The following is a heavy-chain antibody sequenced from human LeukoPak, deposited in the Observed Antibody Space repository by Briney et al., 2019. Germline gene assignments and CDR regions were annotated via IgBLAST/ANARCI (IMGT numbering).Heavy chain of an antibody. V-gene: IGHV4-59*01. CDR1: GGSISSFY. J-gene: IGHJ4*02. Sequence: SETLSLTCTVSGGSISSFYWSWIRQPPGKGLEWIGYIYYSGSTNYNPSLKSRVTISVDTSKNQFSLKLSSVTAADTAVYYCARGGLWFGELYEYYFDYWGQGTLVTVSS. CDR3: ARGGLWFGELYEYYFDY. CDR2: IYYSGST. D-gene: IGHD3-10*01.